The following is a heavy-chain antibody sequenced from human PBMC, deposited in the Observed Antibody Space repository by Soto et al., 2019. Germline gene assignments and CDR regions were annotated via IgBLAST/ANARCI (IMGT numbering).Heavy chain of an antibody. D-gene: IGHD2-15*01. J-gene: IGHJ5*02. CDR3: ARDVXEVRCSGGSRYRNRFDP. CDR2: INSDGSST. Sequence: GGSLRLSCAASGFTFSSYWMHWVRQAPGKGLVWVSRINSDGSSTSYADSVKGRLTISRDNAKNTLYLQMNSLRAEDTAVYYCARDVXEVRCSGGSRYRNRFDPWGQGTLVTVSS. V-gene: IGHV3-74*01. CDR1: GFTFSSYW.